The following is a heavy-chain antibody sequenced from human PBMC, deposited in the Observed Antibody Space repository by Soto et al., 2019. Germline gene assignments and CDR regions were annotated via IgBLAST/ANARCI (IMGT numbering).Heavy chain of an antibody. CDR2: FDPEDGET. D-gene: IGHD2-15*01. CDR3: ATSYCSGGSCSDGMDV. CDR1: GYTLTELS. Sequence: ASVKVSCKVSGYTLTELSMHWVRQAPGKGLEWMGGFDPEDGETIYAQKFQGRVTMTEDTSTDTAYMELSSLRSEDTAVYYCATSYCSGGSCSDGMDVWGQGTTVTASS. J-gene: IGHJ6*02. V-gene: IGHV1-24*01.